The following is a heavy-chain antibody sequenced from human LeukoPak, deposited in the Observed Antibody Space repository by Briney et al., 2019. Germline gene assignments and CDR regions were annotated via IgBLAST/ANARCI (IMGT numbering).Heavy chain of an antibody. CDR1: GFTASASY. J-gene: IGHJ4*02. Sequence: PGGSLRLSCEAAGFTASASYINWVRQAPGKGLEWVSSISSSSSYIYYADSVKGRFTISRDNAKNSLYLQMNSLRAEDTAVYYCARDWLECCSGGSCSLFSYWGQGTLVTVSS. CDR2: ISSSSSYI. CDR3: ARDWLECCSGGSCSLFSY. V-gene: IGHV3-21*01. D-gene: IGHD2-15*01.